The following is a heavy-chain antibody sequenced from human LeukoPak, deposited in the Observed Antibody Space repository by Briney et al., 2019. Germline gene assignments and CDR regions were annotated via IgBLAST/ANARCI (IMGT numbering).Heavy chain of an antibody. Sequence: ASVKVSCKASGGTFSSYAISWVRQAPGQGLEWMGGVIPIFGTANYAQKFQGRVTITADESTSTAYTELSSLRSEDTAVYYCASAPGTSPILSYGMDVWGKGTTVTVSS. D-gene: IGHD2-2*01. CDR3: ASAPGTSPILSYGMDV. J-gene: IGHJ6*04. CDR2: VIPIFGTA. V-gene: IGHV1-69*13. CDR1: GGTFSSYA.